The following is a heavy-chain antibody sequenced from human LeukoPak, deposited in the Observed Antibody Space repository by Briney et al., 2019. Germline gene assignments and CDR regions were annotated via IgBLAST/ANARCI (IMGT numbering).Heavy chain of an antibody. Sequence: GGSLRLSCVASGFSFGNYSMSWVRQAPGKGLQWVSQISGTGGATWYAGFARDRFTISRDNSKKTLYLQMSGLRVEDTAMYYCVKDPRDTYGTNWFVSWGQGTLLIVSS. D-gene: IGHD2-21*01. J-gene: IGHJ5*01. CDR2: ISGTGGAT. CDR1: GFSFGNYS. CDR3: VKDPRDTYGTNWFVS. V-gene: IGHV3-23*01.